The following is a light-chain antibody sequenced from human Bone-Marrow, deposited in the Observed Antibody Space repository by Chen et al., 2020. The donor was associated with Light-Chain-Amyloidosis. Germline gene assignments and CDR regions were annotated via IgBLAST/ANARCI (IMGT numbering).Light chain of an antibody. J-gene: IGLJ3*02. V-gene: IGLV2-14*01. CDR1: SSDVASYND. CDR3: SSYTSSRNDWG. Sequence: QPALTQPASVSGSPGPSITISCTGTSSDVASYNDVSWYQQLPGKAPKLMIYKVSNLPSGVSNRFSGSKSGNTASLTISGLQAEDEADYYCSSYTSSRNDWGFGGGTKLTVL. CDR2: KVS.